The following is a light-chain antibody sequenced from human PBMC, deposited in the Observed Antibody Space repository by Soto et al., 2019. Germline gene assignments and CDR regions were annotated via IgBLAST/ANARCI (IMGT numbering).Light chain of an antibody. CDR3: QQLNTYPT. J-gene: IGKJ4*01. CDR2: AAS. V-gene: IGKV1-9*01. Sequence: DIQLTQSPSFLSASVGDTVSSTCRASQGIYSYLAWYQQKPGKAPKLLIYAASTLQNGVPSRFSGSGSGTDFTLTISSLQPEDFATYYCQQLNTYPTFGGGTKVEIK. CDR1: QGIYSY.